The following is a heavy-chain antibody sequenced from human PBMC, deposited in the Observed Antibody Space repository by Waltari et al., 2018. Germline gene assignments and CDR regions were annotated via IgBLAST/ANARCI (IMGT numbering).Heavy chain of an antibody. CDR3: TRVEYYDSSGYYVGAFDI. V-gene: IGHV4-38-2*02. CDR2: ISHSGPT. J-gene: IGHJ3*02. Sequence: QAQLQESGPGLAKPSETLSLTCTVSGYSISSDYYWGWIRRPPGKGLEWIGTISHSGPTHYNPSFKSRVTISVDTSKNQFSLKLNSVTAADTAVYYCTRVEYYDSSGYYVGAFDIWGQGTTVTVSS. D-gene: IGHD3-22*01. CDR1: GYSISSDYY.